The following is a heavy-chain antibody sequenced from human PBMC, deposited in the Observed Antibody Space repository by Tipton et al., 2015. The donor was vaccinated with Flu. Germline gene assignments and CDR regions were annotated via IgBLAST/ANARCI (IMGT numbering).Heavy chain of an antibody. V-gene: IGHV3-23*01. Sequence: SGFTFSSYAMSWVRQAPGKGLEWVSAISGSGGSTYYADSVKGRFTISRDNSKNTLYLQMNSLRAEDTAVYYCAKDGGVTIFGVVIQAPTWMDVWGQGTTVTVSS. D-gene: IGHD3-3*01. J-gene: IGHJ6*02. CDR3: AKDGGVTIFGVVIQAPTWMDV. CDR2: ISGSGGST. CDR1: GFTFSSYA.